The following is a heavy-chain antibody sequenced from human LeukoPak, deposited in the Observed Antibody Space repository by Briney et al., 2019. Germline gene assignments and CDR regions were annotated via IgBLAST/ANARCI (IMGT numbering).Heavy chain of an antibody. Sequence: PSETLSLTCTVSGGSVSSYYWSWIRQPAGKGLGWIGRINPSGSTNYNPSLKSRLTMSVDTSKNQFPLKLSSVTAADTAVYYCAKYYDFWSGYYDIWGQGTMVTVSS. CDR2: INPSGST. CDR1: GGSVSSYY. V-gene: IGHV4-4*07. J-gene: IGHJ3*02. CDR3: AKYYDFWSGYYDI. D-gene: IGHD3-3*01.